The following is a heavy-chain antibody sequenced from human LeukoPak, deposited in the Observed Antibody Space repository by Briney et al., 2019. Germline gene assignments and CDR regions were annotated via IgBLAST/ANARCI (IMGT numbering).Heavy chain of an antibody. D-gene: IGHD3-3*01. CDR2: ISGNGGTT. V-gene: IGHV3-64*01. CDR3: ARASITGSSYFDY. J-gene: IGHJ4*02. CDR1: GFTFSSYA. Sequence: GGSLRLSCAASGFTFSSYAIHGVRQAPGKGLEFVSAISGNGGTTYYANSAKGRFTISRDNSKNTLYLQMGSLRAEDMAVYFCARASITGSSYFDYWGQGTLVTVSS.